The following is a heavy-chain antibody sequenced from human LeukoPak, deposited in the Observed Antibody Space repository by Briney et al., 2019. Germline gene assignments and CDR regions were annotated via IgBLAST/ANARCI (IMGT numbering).Heavy chain of an antibody. CDR2: IYYSGTT. Sequence: SETLSLTCTVSGGSISSSSYYWGWIRQPPGKGLEWIGSIYYSGTTYYNPSLKSRVTMSVDTSKNQFSLKLSSVTAADTAVYYCAREGTYYYDTSENSWGQGTLVTVSS. CDR1: GGSISSSSYY. D-gene: IGHD3-22*01. CDR3: AREGTYYYDTSENS. V-gene: IGHV4-39*02. J-gene: IGHJ4*02.